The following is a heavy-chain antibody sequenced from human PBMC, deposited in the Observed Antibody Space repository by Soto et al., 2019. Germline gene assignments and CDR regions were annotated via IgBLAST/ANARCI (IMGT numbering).Heavy chain of an antibody. V-gene: IGHV4-59*08. D-gene: IGHD4-17*01. CDR1: GGSISSYY. J-gene: IGHJ4*02. Sequence: QVQLQESGPGLVKPSETLSLTCTVSGGSISSYYWSWIRQPPGKGLEWIGYIYYSGSTNYKPSLKSRVTISVDTSKNQFSLKLSSVTAADTAVYYCASLALTTVTTNDYWGQGTLVTVSS. CDR2: IYYSGST. CDR3: ASLALTTVTTNDY.